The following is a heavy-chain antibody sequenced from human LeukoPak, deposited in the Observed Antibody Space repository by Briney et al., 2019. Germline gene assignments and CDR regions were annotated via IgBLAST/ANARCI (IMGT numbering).Heavy chain of an antibody. CDR1: GFTFSSYA. J-gene: IGHJ5*02. CDR2: ISYDGSNK. CDR3: VRDFKKPEGWFDP. D-gene: IGHD1-14*01. V-gene: IGHV3-30-3*01. Sequence: GGSLRLSCAASGFTFSSYAMHWVRQAPGKGLEWVAVISYDGSNKYYADSVKGRFTISRDNSKNTLYLQMNSLRAEDTAVYYCVRDFKKPEGWFDPWGQGTLVTVSS.